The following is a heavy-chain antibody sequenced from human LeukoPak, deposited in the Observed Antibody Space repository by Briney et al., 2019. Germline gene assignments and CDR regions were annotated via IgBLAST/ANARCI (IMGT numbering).Heavy chain of an antibody. CDR1: GYTFTGYY. D-gene: IGHD4-23*01. CDR3: ARGSTVVTPRLGGLGWFDP. Sequence: ASVKVSCKASGYTFTGYYMHWVRQAPGQGLEWMGWINPNSGGTNYAQKFQGRVTMTRDMSISTAYMELSRLRSDDTAVYYCARGSTVVTPRLGGLGWFDPWGQGTLVTVSS. CDR2: INPNSGGT. J-gene: IGHJ5*02. V-gene: IGHV1-2*02.